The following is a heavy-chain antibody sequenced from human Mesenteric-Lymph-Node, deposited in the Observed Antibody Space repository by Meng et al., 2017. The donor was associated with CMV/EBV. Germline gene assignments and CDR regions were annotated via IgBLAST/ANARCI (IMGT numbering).Heavy chain of an antibody. CDR2: IYYTGTT. CDR1: GGSVSSDDY. CDR3: ARKVHTSADAFDI. J-gene: IGHJ3*02. Sequence: SETLSLTCTVSGGSVSSDDYWSWIRQPPGKGLEWIGYIYYTGTTYYSPSLKSRVTISVDTSKNQFSLKLSSVTAADTAVYYCARKVHTSADAFDIWGQGTMVTVSS. V-gene: IGHV4-30-4*08. D-gene: IGHD2-2*01.